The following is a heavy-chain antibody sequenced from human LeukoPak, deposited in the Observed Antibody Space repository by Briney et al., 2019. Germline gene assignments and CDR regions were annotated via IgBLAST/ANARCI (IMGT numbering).Heavy chain of an antibody. CDR3: ARVVTLTPGGDAFDI. Sequence: PGGSLRLSCAASGFTFSSYAMSWVRQAPGKGLEWVSAISGSGGSTYYADSVKGRFTISRDNAKNSLYLQMNSLRAEDTAVYYCARVVTLTPGGDAFDIWGQGTMVTVSS. V-gene: IGHV3-23*01. CDR1: GFTFSSYA. J-gene: IGHJ3*02. D-gene: IGHD3-9*01. CDR2: ISGSGGST.